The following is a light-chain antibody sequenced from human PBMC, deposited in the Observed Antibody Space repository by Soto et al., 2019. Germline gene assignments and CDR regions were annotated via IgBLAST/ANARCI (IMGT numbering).Light chain of an antibody. Sequence: QSALTQPASVSGSPGQSITISCTGTSRDVGGYNFVSWYQHHPGKAPTLLIYDVSDRPSGVSNRFSGSKSGNTAFLTISGLQPEDEADYYCSSYISSAAYVAFGGGTKLTVL. CDR2: DVS. J-gene: IGLJ2*01. V-gene: IGLV2-14*01. CDR3: SSYISSAAYVA. CDR1: SRDVGGYNF.